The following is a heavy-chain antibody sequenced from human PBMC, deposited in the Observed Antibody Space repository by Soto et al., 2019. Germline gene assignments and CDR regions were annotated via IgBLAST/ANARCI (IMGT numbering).Heavy chain of an antibody. CDR1: GFTFSSYA. Sequence: QVQLVESGGGVVQPGRSLRLSCAASGFTFSSYAMHWVRQAPGKGLEWVAVISYDGSNKYYADSVKGRFTISRDNSKNPLYLQMNSLRAEDTAVYYCARDLRQEWYSSSCADYWGQGTLVTVSS. CDR3: ARDLRQEWYSSSCADY. J-gene: IGHJ4*02. D-gene: IGHD6-13*01. CDR2: ISYDGSNK. V-gene: IGHV3-30-3*01.